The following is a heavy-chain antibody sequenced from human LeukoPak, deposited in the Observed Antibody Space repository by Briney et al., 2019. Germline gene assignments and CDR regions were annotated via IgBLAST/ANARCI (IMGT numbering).Heavy chain of an antibody. D-gene: IGHD3-10*01. V-gene: IGHV4-38-2*01. CDR3: ARTYGSGSTSPHY. CDR1: GYSISSGYY. Sequence: PSETLSLTCAVSGYSISSGYYWGWIRQPPGKGLEWIGSIYHSGSTYYNPSLKSRVTISVDTSKNQFPLKLSSVTAADTAVYYCARTYGSGSTSPHYWGQGTLVTVSS. CDR2: IYHSGST. J-gene: IGHJ4*02.